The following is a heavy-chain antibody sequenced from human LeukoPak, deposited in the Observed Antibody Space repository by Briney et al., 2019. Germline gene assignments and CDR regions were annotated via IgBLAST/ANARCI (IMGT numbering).Heavy chain of an antibody. V-gene: IGHV3-74*01. J-gene: IGHJ4*02. CDR1: GFTFSSYW. CDR2: ISGDGRNI. D-gene: IGHD6-13*01. Sequence: GGSLRLSCVASGFTFSSYWMHWVRQDPRKGLVWVSRISGDGRNINYADSVRGRFTISRDNAKNTLYLQMNSLRAEDTAVYYCAKGRGSSWYGPLDYWGQGTLVTVSS. CDR3: AKGRGSSWYGPLDY.